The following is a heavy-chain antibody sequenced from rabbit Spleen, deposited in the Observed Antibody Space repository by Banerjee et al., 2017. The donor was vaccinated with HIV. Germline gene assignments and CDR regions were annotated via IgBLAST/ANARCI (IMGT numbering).Heavy chain of an antibody. D-gene: IGHD4-2*01. CDR3: GRSSYAGYAGYGYGFNL. CDR1: GFDLSDYYY. J-gene: IGHJ4*01. CDR2: IYTGGSGGV. Sequence: QSLEESGGDLVKPGASLTLTCTASGFDLSDYYYIYWVRQAPGKGLEWIGCIYTGGSGGVYYASWAKGRFTISKISSTTVTLQMTSLTAADTATYFCGRSSYAGYAGYGYGFNLWGQGPWSPS. V-gene: IGHV1S40*01.